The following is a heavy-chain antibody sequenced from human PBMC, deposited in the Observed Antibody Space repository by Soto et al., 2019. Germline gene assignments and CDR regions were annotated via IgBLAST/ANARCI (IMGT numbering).Heavy chain of an antibody. D-gene: IGHD2-2*01. V-gene: IGHV1-18*01. J-gene: IGHJ4*02. CDR2: ISANNANA. Sequence: QVHLVQSGAEVKKPGASVKVSCTASGYTFISYGISWVRQAPGQGLEWMGWISANNANANYAQHLQGRLSMTTDTCTSTVYMELRSLPSDDTAVYYGARDSTDSTRLTIDYWGQGTPVTDSS. CDR1: GYTFISYG. CDR3: ARDSTDSTRLTIDY.